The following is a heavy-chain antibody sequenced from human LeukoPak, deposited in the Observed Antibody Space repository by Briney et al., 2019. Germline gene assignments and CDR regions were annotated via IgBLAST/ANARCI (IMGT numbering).Heavy chain of an antibody. V-gene: IGHV4-59*01. Sequence: SETLSLTCTVSGGSISSYYWSWIRQPPGKGLEWIGYIYYSGSTNYNPSLKSRVTISVDTSKNQFSLKLCSVTAADTAVYYCARGVELRENWFDPWGQGTLVTVSS. D-gene: IGHD1-26*01. CDR2: IYYSGST. J-gene: IGHJ5*02. CDR1: GGSISSYY. CDR3: ARGVELRENWFDP.